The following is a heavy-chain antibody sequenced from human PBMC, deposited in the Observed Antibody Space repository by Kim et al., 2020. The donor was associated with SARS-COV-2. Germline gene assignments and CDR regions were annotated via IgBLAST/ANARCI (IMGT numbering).Heavy chain of an antibody. CDR3: ARHVWYFLKCHDYLDY. Sequence: SETLSLTCTVSGVSIRGYYWGWIRQPPGKGLEWIGNISPGGSTYYTPSLRSRITISLDTSKTRFSLKLTSLTAADTAVYFCARHVWYFLKCHDYLDYWA. CDR1: GVSIRGYY. V-gene: IGHV4-59*04. J-gene: IGHJ4*01. D-gene: IGHD2-15*01. CDR2: ISPGGST.